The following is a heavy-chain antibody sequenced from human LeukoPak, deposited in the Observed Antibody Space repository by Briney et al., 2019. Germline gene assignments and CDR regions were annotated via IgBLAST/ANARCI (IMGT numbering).Heavy chain of an antibody. CDR1: GFTFSNYA. J-gene: IGHJ4*02. D-gene: IGHD2/OR15-2a*01. V-gene: IGHV3-64D*09. CDR3: VKDLRSDLMGVLSRYLSY. CDR2: ISRNGGST. Sequence: QPGGSLRLSCAASGFTFSNYAMNWVRQAPGKGLEYVAAISRNGGSTYYADSVKGRFTISRDNSKNTLYLQMSSLRAEDTAVYLCVKDLRSDLMGVLSRYLSYWGQGTLVTVSS.